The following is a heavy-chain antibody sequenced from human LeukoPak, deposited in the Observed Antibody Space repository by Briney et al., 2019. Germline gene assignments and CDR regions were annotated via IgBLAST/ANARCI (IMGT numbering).Heavy chain of an antibody. CDR3: AKEDSSGWYDYAFDI. CDR1: GFTFSSFW. D-gene: IGHD6-19*01. V-gene: IGHV3-7*03. Sequence: GGSLRLSCAASGFTFSSFWMSWVRRAPGKGLEWVASIKQDGSEKYYVDSVKGRFTISRDNSKNTLYLQMNSLRAEDTAVYYCAKEDSSGWYDYAFDIWGQGTMVTVSS. J-gene: IGHJ3*02. CDR2: IKQDGSEK.